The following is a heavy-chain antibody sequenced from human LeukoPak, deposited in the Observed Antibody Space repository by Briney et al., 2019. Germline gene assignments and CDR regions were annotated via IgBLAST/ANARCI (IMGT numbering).Heavy chain of an antibody. J-gene: IGHJ6*03. Sequence: PGGSLRLSCAASGFTFDDYAMHWVRQSPGRGLEWVSFISANGGATYYADSVKDRFTISRDNRKHSLYLQMNSLRTEDTALYYCVKDIGHSEWASYGTYNYYYYMDVWGKGTSVTVSS. CDR1: GFTFDDYA. D-gene: IGHD3-16*01. V-gene: IGHV3-43*02. CDR3: VKDIGHSEWASYGTYNYYYYMDV. CDR2: ISANGGAT.